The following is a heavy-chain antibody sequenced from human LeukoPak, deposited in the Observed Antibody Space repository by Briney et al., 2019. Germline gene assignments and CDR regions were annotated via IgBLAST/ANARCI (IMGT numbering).Heavy chain of an antibody. CDR3: AKDAGFQGRGGTVTTMYNWFDP. D-gene: IGHD4-17*01. Sequence: PGRSLRLSCAASGFTFDDYAMHWVRQAPGKGLEWVSGISWNSGSIGYADSVKGRFTISRDNAKNSLYLQMNSLRAEDTALYYCAKDAGFQGRGGTVTTMYNWFDPWGQGTLVTVSS. CDR2: ISWNSGSI. V-gene: IGHV3-9*01. CDR1: GFTFDDYA. J-gene: IGHJ5*02.